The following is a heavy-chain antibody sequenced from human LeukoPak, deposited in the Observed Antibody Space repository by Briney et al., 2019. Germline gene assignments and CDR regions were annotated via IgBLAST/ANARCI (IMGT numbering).Heavy chain of an antibody. CDR1: GFTFSRYE. CDR2: ISSSGTTT. J-gene: IGHJ4*02. Sequence: GGSLRLSCATSGFTFSRYEMNWVRQAPGKGLEWVSYISSSGTTTYYTDSVKGRFTISRDNARNSLYLQMNSLRAEDTAVYYCAVGGVPYYFDSWGQGTLVTVSS. CDR3: AVGGVPYYFDS. D-gene: IGHD2-15*01. V-gene: IGHV3-48*03.